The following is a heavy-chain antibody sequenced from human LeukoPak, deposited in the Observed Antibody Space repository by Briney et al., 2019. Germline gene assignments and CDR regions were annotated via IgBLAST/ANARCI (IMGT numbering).Heavy chain of an antibody. CDR3: AKDHVVPAATAGYYFDY. CDR2: IKQDGSEK. V-gene: IGHV3-7*03. J-gene: IGHJ4*02. CDR1: GFTFSSYW. Sequence: GGSLRLSCAASGFTFSSYWMSWVRQAPGKGLEWVANIKQDGSEKYYVDSVKGRFTISRDNAKNSLYLQMNSLRAEDTAVYYCAKDHVVPAATAGYYFDYWGQGTLVTVSS. D-gene: IGHD2-2*01.